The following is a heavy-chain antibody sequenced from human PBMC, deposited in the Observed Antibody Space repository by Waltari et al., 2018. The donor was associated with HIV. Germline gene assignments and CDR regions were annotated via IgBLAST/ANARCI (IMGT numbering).Heavy chain of an antibody. D-gene: IGHD5-18*01. CDR2: IYYSGTT. Sequence: QLQLQESGPGLVKPSETLSLICTVSGGSISSSPYYWGWIRQPPGKGLEWIGSIYYSGTTYYNPSLRSRVTISVDTSKNQFSLKLRSVTAADTAVYYCARHSFYGIQLWLPDFPQTVFDIWGQGAMVTVSS. CDR1: GGSISSSPYY. CDR3: ARHSFYGIQLWLPDFPQTVFDI. V-gene: IGHV4-39*01. J-gene: IGHJ3*02.